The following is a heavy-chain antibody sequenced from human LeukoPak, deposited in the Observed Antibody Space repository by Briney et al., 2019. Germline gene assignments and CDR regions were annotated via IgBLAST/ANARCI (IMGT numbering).Heavy chain of an antibody. D-gene: IGHD6-13*01. Sequence: SETLSLTCAVYGGSFSGYYWSWIRQPPGKGLEWIGEINHSGSTNYNPSLKSRVTISVDTSKNQFPLKLSSVTAADTAVYYCARLRPYSSSWYYYYMDVWGKGTTVTISS. V-gene: IGHV4-34*01. CDR1: GGSFSGYY. CDR3: ARLRPYSSSWYYYYMDV. CDR2: INHSGST. J-gene: IGHJ6*03.